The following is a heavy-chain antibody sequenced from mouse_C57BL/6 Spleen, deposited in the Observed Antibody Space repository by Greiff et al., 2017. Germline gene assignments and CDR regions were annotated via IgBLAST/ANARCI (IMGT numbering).Heavy chain of an antibody. CDR2: INPGSGGT. CDR1: GYAFTNYL. D-gene: IGHD3-2*02. Sequence: VQLQQSGAELVRPGTSVKVSCKASGYAFTNYLIEWVKQRPGQGLEWIGVINPGSGGTNYNEKFKGKATLTADKSSSTAYMQLSSLTSEDSAVYFCARSVAAQAPFAYWGQGTLVTVSA. V-gene: IGHV1-54*01. J-gene: IGHJ3*01. CDR3: ARSVAAQAPFAY.